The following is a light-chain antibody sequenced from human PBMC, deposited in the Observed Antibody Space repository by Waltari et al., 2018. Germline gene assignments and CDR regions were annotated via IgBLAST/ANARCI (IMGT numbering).Light chain of an antibody. V-gene: IGKV1-39*01. Sequence: DVQLTQSPSSLSASVGDRVTITGRASQSVSYYLNWYQQKAGQAPKLLIYVASSLETGVPSRFSGSGSGTDFTLTISNLQPEDFATYLCQQTYNAPLTFGGGTKVEIK. CDR3: QQTYNAPLT. CDR2: VAS. J-gene: IGKJ4*01. CDR1: QSVSYY.